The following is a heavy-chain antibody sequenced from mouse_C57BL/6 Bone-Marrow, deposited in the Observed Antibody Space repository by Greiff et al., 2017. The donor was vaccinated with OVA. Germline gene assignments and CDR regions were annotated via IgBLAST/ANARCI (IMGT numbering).Heavy chain of an antibody. V-gene: IGHV5-6*01. CDR3: ARHAFDY. CDR1: GFTFSSYG. CDR2: ISSGGSYT. Sequence: EVKLQESGGDLVKPGGSLKLSCAASGFTFSSYGMSWVRQTPDKRLEWVATISSGGSYTYYPDSVKGRFTISRDNAKNTLYLQMSSLKSEDTAMYYCARHAFDYWGQGTTLTVSS. J-gene: IGHJ2*01.